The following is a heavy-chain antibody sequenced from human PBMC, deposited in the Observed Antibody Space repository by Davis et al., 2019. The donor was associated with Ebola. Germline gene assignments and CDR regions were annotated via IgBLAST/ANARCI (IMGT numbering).Heavy chain of an antibody. D-gene: IGHD2-21*01. CDR1: GGSISGYY. CDR2: IRYSGST. J-gene: IGHJ4*02. CDR3: ARDGAAYDF. V-gene: IGHV4-59*01. Sequence: SETLSLTCTVSGGSISGYYWSWIRQPPGKGLEFIGYIRYSGSTNYNPSLEGRVTMSVDTSKNQFSLKLRSVTAADTAVYYCARDGAAYDFWGQGTLVTVSS.